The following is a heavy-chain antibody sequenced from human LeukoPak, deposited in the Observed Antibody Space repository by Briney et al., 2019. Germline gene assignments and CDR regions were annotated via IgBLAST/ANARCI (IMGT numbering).Heavy chain of an antibody. J-gene: IGHJ4*02. Sequence: GWSLRLSCTASRFTFSTYAMSWVRQAPGKGLEWVSSISGSGDTTYYTGSVKGRFTISRDNSKNALYLQMGSHRAEDTAVYYCAKSQRNDQQVVQRIDYWGQGTLVTVSS. CDR2: ISGSGDTT. CDR1: RFTFSTYA. V-gene: IGHV3-23*01. CDR3: AKSQRNDQQVVQRIDY. D-gene: IGHD2-2*01.